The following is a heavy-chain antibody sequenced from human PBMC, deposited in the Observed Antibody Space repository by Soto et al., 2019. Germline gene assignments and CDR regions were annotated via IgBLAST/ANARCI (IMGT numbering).Heavy chain of an antibody. Sequence: SETLSLTCTVSGGSVSSGSYYWSWIRQPPGKGLEWIGYIYYGGSTNYNPSLKSRVTISVDTSKNQFSLKLSSVTAADTAVYYCARSGSSSWYGWFDPWGQGTLVTVSS. D-gene: IGHD6-13*01. CDR2: IYYGGST. CDR3: ARSGSSSWYGWFDP. J-gene: IGHJ5*02. V-gene: IGHV4-61*01. CDR1: GGSVSSGSYY.